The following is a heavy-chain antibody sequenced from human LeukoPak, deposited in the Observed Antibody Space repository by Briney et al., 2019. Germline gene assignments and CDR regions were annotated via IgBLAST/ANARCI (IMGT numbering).Heavy chain of an antibody. CDR2: MYTSGST. CDR1: GGSISSYY. Sequence: PSETLSLTCSVSGGSISSYYWSWIRQPAGKQPEWIGRMYTSGSTYYNPSLKSRVTMSADTSKNQFSLKLTSVTAADTSVYYRAREGGPGGDYGSIDSWGQGTLVTVSS. J-gene: IGHJ4*02. V-gene: IGHV4-4*07. D-gene: IGHD4-17*01. CDR3: AREGGPGGDYGSIDS.